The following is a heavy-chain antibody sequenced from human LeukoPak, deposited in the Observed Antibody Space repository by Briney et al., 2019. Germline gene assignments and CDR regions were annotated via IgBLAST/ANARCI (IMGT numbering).Heavy chain of an antibody. CDR3: AREVDAAAAYNWFDP. Sequence: SETLSLTCTVSGYSISSGYYWGWIRQPPGKGLEWIGSIYYSGSTYYNPSLKSRVTISVDTSKNQFSLRLSSVTAADTAVYYCAREVDAAAAYNWFDPWGQGTLVTVSS. J-gene: IGHJ5*02. CDR1: GYSISSGYY. D-gene: IGHD2-2*01. V-gene: IGHV4-38-2*02. CDR2: IYYSGST.